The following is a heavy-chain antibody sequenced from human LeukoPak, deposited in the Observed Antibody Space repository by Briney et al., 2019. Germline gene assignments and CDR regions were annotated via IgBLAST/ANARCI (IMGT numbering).Heavy chain of an antibody. CDR1: GFTVSSNY. CDR2: IYSGGST. V-gene: IGHV3-53*01. Sequence: GGSLRLSCAASGFTVSSNYMSWVRQAPGKGLEWVSVIYSGGSTYYADSVKGRVTISRDNSKNTLYLQMNSLSAEDTAVYYCARGTGGRYSSGWYGGDYWGQGTLVTVSS. CDR3: ARGTGGRYSSGWYGGDY. J-gene: IGHJ4*02. D-gene: IGHD6-19*01.